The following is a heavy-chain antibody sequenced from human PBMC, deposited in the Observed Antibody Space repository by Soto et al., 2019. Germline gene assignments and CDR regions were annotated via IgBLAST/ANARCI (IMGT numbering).Heavy chain of an antibody. V-gene: IGHV4-59*01. CDR1: GWSLYSYY. CDR2: IYYSGST. Sequence: SGAPVPNPSGSGWSLYSYYTSWVRPPPGKGLEWIGYIYYSGSTNYNPSLKSRVTISVDTSKNQFSLKLSSVTAADTAVYYCARSVRGYSYGFDYWGQGTLVTVSS. CDR3: ARSVRGYSYGFDY. J-gene: IGHJ4*02. D-gene: IGHD5-18*01.